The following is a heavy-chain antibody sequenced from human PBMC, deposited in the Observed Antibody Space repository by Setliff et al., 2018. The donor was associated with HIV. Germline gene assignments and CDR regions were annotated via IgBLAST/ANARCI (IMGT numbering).Heavy chain of an antibody. Sequence: GGSLRLSCAASGFSLSYHGMHWVRQAPGKGLEWVAIIWYDGSNEYYSDSVKGRFTISRDTSKNTLFLQISSLRPEDTAVYYCARISVASRYNSDMDVWGKGTTVTVSS. D-gene: IGHD5-12*01. CDR2: IWYDGSNE. V-gene: IGHV3-30*19. CDR1: GFSLSYHG. J-gene: IGHJ6*03. CDR3: ARISVASRYNSDMDV.